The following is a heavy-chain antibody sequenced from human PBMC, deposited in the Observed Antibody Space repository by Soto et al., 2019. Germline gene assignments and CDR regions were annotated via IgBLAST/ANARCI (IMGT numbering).Heavy chain of an antibody. CDR1: GFTFSSYW. D-gene: IGHD6-13*01. V-gene: IGHV3-74*01. Sequence: EVQLVESGGGLVQPGGSLRLSCAASGFTFSSYWMHWVRQAPGKGLVWVARIHDDGSITNYADSVKGRFTISRDNAKNTLYLQMNSLRAEDTAVYYCRRVPAAAAGIGIDHWGQGILVTVSS. CDR3: RRVPAAAAGIGIDH. CDR2: IHDDGSIT. J-gene: IGHJ4*02.